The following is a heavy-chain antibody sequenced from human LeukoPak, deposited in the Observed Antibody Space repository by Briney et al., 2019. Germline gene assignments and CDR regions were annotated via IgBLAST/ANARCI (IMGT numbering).Heavy chain of an antibody. Sequence: PSETLSLTCTVSGGSISSNSYYWGWIRQPPGKGLEWIGSIYYSGSTYYNPSLKSRVTISVDTSKNQFSLKLSSVTAAGTAVYYCASGSRSVSQYNWFDPWGQGTLVTVSS. D-gene: IGHD3-10*01. CDR1: GGSISSNSYY. V-gene: IGHV4-39*01. J-gene: IGHJ5*02. CDR3: ASGSRSVSQYNWFDP. CDR2: IYYSGST.